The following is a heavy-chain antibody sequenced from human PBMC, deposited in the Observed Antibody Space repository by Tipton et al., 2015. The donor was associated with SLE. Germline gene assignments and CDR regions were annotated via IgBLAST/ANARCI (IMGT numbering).Heavy chain of an antibody. D-gene: IGHD3-16*01. CDR3: ARHQLRRGHLDY. V-gene: IGHV4-39*07. J-gene: IGHJ4*02. Sequence: TLSLTCTVSGGSISNYYWGWIRQPPGKGLEWIGSVDYGGSTYDNPSLKSRVTISLDMSNNQFSLKLSSLTAADTAVYFCARHQLRRGHLDYWGQGTLVTVSS. CDR1: GGSISNYY. CDR2: VDYGGST.